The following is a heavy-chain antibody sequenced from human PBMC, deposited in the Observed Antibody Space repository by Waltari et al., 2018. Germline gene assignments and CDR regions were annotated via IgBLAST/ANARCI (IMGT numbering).Heavy chain of an antibody. CDR1: GGTFSSYA. V-gene: IGHV1-69*05. J-gene: IGHJ4*02. CDR3: ARGSGSWIWGN. D-gene: IGHD2-15*01. Sequence: QVQLVQSGAEVKKPGSSVKVSCKASGGTFSSYAISWVRQAPGQGLEWMGGIIPICGTANDAQKFQGRVTITTDESTSTAYMELSSVTAADTAVYYCARGSGSWIWGNWGQGTLVTVSS. CDR2: IIPICGTA.